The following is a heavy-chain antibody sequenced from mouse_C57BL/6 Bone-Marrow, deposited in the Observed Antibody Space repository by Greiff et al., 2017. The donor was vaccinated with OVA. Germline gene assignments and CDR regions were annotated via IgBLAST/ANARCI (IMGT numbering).Heavy chain of an antibody. D-gene: IGHD2-4*01. V-gene: IGHV5-2*01. CDR2: INSDGGST. CDR1: EYEFPSHD. CDR3: AIYYDYDEAMDY. Sequence: VQLKESGGGLVQPGESLKLSCESNEYEFPSHDMSWVRKTPVKRLELVAAINSDGGSTYYPDTMERRFIISRDNTKKTLYLQMGSLRSEDTALYYCAIYYDYDEAMDYWGQGTSVTVSS. J-gene: IGHJ4*01.